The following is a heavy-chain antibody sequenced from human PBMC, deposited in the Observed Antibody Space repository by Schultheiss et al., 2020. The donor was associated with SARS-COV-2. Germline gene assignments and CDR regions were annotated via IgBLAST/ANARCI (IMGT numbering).Heavy chain of an antibody. CDR1: GGSISSYY. Sequence: SETLSLTCTVSGGSISSYYWSWIRQPPGKGLEWIGYIYYSGSTNYNPSLKSRVTISVDTSKNQFSLNLSSVTDADTAVYYCAVDSSGYLDAFDIWGQGTMVTVSS. CDR2: IYYSGST. J-gene: IGHJ3*02. D-gene: IGHD3-22*01. CDR3: AVDSSGYLDAFDI. V-gene: IGHV4-59*12.